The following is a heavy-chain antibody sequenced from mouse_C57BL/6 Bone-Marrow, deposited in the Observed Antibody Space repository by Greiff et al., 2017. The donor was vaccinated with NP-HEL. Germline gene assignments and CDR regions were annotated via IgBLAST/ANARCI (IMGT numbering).Heavy chain of an antibody. D-gene: IGHD2-10*01. J-gene: IGHJ3*01. CDR1: GYTFTSYW. CDR2: IDPSDSYT. CDR3: SAYFVY. V-gene: IGHV1-69*01. Sequence: QVQLQQPGAELVMPGASVKLSCKASGYTFTSYWMHWVKQRPGQGLEWIGEIDPSDSYTNYNQKFKGKSTLTVDKSSSTGYMQLSSLTSEDSAVYYCSAYFVYWGQGTLVTVSA.